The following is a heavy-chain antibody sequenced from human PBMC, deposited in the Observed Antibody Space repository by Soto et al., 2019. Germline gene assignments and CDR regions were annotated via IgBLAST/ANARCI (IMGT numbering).Heavy chain of an antibody. CDR1: GFTFSSYA. J-gene: IGHJ4*02. V-gene: IGHV3-23*01. Sequence: PGGSLRLSCAASGFTFSSYAMSWVRQAPGKGLEWVSAISGSGSSTYYADSVKGRFTISRDNSKNTLYLQMNSLRAEDTAVYYCAKEVMITFGGVIDIDYWGQGTLVTVSS. CDR3: AKEVMITFGGVIDIDY. CDR2: ISGSGSST. D-gene: IGHD3-16*01.